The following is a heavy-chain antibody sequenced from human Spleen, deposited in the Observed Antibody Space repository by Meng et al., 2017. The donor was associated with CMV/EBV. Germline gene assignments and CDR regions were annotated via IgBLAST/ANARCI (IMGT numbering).Heavy chain of an antibody. CDR1: GDSVSSSDYY. Sequence: SKTLSLSCTVSGDSVSSSDYYWTLIRLPPGKGLEWIGYIYYSGSTNYKPSLKSRVTISVDTSKNQFSLKLRSVTAADTAVYYCARDNARYCSTTSCHTSFGMDVWGQGTTVTVSS. J-gene: IGHJ6*02. CDR3: ARDNARYCSTTSCHTSFGMDV. D-gene: IGHD2-2*01. V-gene: IGHV4-61*08. CDR2: IYYSGST.